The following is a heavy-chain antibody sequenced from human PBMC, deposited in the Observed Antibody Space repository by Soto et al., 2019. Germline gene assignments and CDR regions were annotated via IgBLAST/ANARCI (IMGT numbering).Heavy chain of an antibody. Sequence: QVQLVQSGAEVKKPGSSVKVSCTASGDTFNFYTISWVRQAAGQGLEWMGRIIPMLGMSNYAQNFQGRVTMIADKSTSSAYMELSSLRSEDTALYYCATNYGSGSAHFDNWGQGTLVTVSS. V-gene: IGHV1-69*02. D-gene: IGHD3-10*01. CDR2: IIPMLGMS. CDR3: ATNYGSGSAHFDN. J-gene: IGHJ4*02. CDR1: GDTFNFYT.